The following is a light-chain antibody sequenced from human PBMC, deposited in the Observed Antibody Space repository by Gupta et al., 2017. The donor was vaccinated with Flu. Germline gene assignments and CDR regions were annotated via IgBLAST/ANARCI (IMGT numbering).Light chain of an antibody. CDR3: QEYNGYSWGT. CDR1: QSISDW. J-gene: IGKJ1*01. Sequence: DIQMTQSPSTLSASAGDRVTITCRASQSISDWLAWYQQKPGKAPKLLVFKASSLESGVPSRFSGSGYGTEFTLTISSLQPDDFATYYCQEYNGYSWGTFGLGTKVEIK. V-gene: IGKV1-5*03. CDR2: KAS.